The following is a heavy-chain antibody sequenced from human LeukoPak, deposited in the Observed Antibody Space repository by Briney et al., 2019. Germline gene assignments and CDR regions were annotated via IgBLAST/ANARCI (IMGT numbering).Heavy chain of an antibody. V-gene: IGHV3-9*01. CDR2: ISWNSGSI. J-gene: IGHJ5*02. CDR3: ALCNETRDWFDP. Sequence: QSGGSLRLSCAASGFTFSSYGMHWVRQAPGKGLEWVSGISWNSGSIGYADSVKGRFTISRDNAKNSLYLQMNSLRAEDTALYYCALCNETRDWFDPWGQGTLVTVSS. CDR1: GFTFSSYG.